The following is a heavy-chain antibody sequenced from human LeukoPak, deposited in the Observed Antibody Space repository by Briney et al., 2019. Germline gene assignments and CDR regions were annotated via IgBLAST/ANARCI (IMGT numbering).Heavy chain of an antibody. V-gene: IGHV3-23*01. CDR1: GFTFSSYA. CDR2: IIASGGST. Sequence: GGSLRLSCAASGFTFSSYAMNWVRQAPGKGLEWVPGIIASGGSTYYADSVKGRFTISRDNSKNTLYLQMNSLRAEDTAVYYCAKADGYSYGRYYFDYWGQGTLVTASS. CDR3: AKADGYSYGRYYFDY. J-gene: IGHJ4*02. D-gene: IGHD5-18*01.